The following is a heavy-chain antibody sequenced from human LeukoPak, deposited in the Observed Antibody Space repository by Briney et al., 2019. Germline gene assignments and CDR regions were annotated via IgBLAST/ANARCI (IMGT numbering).Heavy chain of an antibody. V-gene: IGHV4-34*01. CDR3: ASTNDFGDYVGA. CDR1: GGSFSDYY. CDR2: MYHGGST. J-gene: IGHJ5*02. D-gene: IGHD4-17*01. Sequence: PSETLSLTCAVYGGSFSDYYWSWIRQPPGKGLEWIGYMYHGGSTYYNPSLESRVTISMDRSKNHFSLKLSSVTAADTAVYYCASTNDFGDYVGAWGQGTLVTVSS.